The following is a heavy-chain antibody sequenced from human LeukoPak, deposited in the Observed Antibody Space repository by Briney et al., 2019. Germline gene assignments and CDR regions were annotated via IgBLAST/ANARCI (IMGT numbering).Heavy chain of an antibody. CDR3: ARGIVSRDY. CDR1: GFTFSSYW. J-gene: IGHJ4*02. D-gene: IGHD2/OR15-2a*01. Sequence: GGSLRLSCAASGFTFSSYWMSWVRQAPGKGPEWVANINQDGSEKYYVDSVKGRFTISRDNAKNSLYLQMDSLRAEDTAVYYCARGIVSRDYWGQGTLVTVSS. CDR2: INQDGSEK. V-gene: IGHV3-7*03.